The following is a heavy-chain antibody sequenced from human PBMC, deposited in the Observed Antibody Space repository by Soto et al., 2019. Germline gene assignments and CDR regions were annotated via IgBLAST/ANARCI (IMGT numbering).Heavy chain of an antibody. CDR3: ARSRAIGMPGSDY. CDR2: NNTGDGDS. Sequence: ASVKVSCKTSGYVFTSFAIHWMRQAPVQGPELMGGNNTGDGDSKYSEKFQDRVTITRDTSGTTAYMGLSTVRSEDTAVYYCARSRAIGMPGSDYWG. CDR1: GYVFTSFA. V-gene: IGHV1-3*04. D-gene: IGHD2-2*01. J-gene: IGHJ4*01.